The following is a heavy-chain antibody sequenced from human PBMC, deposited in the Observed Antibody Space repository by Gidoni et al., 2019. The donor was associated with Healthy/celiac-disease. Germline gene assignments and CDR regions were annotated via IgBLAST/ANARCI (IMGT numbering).Heavy chain of an antibody. CDR2: INHSGST. Sequence: QVQLQQWGAALLKPSDTLSLTRAVYCWSFRAYYWIWIRQPPGKGLEWIGEINHSGSTNYNPSLKSRVTRSLDTSKNQFSLKLSSVTAADTAVYYCARGSLEGYYDSSGYYSWNRIFDYWGQGTMVTVSS. D-gene: IGHD3-22*01. CDR1: CWSFRAYY. CDR3: ARGSLEGYYDSSGYYSWNRIFDY. V-gene: IGHV4-34*01. J-gene: IGHJ4*02.